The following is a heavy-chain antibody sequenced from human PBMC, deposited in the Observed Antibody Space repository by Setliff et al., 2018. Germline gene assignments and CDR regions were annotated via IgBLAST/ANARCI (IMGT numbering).Heavy chain of an antibody. Sequence: ASVKVSCKASGGTFSGYAFSWVRQAPGQGLEWIGGITPIFETAHYAEKFRDRVTITADKSTTTVHMELSSLRFEDTAVYYCARDTRDKYDTSGHYLSLDYWGQGTLVTVSS. V-gene: IGHV1-69*06. CDR2: ITPIFETA. J-gene: IGHJ4*02. D-gene: IGHD3-22*01. CDR3: ARDTRDKYDTSGHYLSLDY. CDR1: GGTFSGYA.